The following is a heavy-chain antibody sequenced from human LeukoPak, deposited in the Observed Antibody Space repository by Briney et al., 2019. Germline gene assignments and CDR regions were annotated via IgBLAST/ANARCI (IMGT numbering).Heavy chain of an antibody. D-gene: IGHD4-17*01. J-gene: IGHJ4*02. V-gene: IGHV4-39*01. Sequence: SETLSLTCTVSGGSISSSSYYWGWIRQPPGKGLEWIGSIYYSGSTHYNPSLKSRLTIFVDTSKNQFSLKVNSVTAADTAVYYCARNGTVTVSGTKFNYFGYWGQGTLVTVSS. CDR1: GGSISSSSYY. CDR3: ARNGTVTVSGTKFNYFGY. CDR2: IYYSGST.